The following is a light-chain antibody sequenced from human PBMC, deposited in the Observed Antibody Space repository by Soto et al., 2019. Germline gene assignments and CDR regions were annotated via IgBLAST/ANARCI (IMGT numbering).Light chain of an antibody. CDR1: NSNIGAGYD. V-gene: IGLV1-40*01. J-gene: IGLJ2*01. CDR3: QSYDSSLSRLV. CDR2: GNS. Sequence: QSVLTQPPSVSGAPGQRVTISCTGSNSNIGAGYDVHWYQQLPGTAPKLLIYGNSNRPSGVPDRFSGSKSGTSASLAITGLQAEDEADYYCQSYDSSLSRLVFGGGTKLTVL.